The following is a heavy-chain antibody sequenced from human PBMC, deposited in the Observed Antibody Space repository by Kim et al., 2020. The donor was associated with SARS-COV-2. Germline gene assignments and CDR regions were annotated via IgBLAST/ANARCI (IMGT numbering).Heavy chain of an antibody. CDR1: GFTFSSYA. J-gene: IGHJ3*02. Sequence: GGSLRLSCAASGFTFSSYAMHWVRQAPGKGLEWVGVISYDGSNKYYADSVKGRFTISRDNSKNTLYLQMNSLRAEDTAVYYCASGVLYDYVWGSSRFDIWGQGTMVTVSS. V-gene: IGHV3-30*04. CDR2: ISYDGSNK. D-gene: IGHD3-16*01. CDR3: ASGVLYDYVWGSSRFDI.